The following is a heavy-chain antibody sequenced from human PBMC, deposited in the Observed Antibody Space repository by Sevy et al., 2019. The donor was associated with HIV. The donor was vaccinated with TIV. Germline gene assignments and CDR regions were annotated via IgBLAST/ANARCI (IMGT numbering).Heavy chain of an antibody. CDR2: VYYIGGT. Sequence: SETLSLTCTVSGGSINSDHWNWIRQPPGKGLEWIGYVYYIGGTNYYPSLKNRVTISVDRTKNQSSFKLTSVTAADTAVYYCARRNDFAIWGQGTMVTVSS. J-gene: IGHJ3*02. CDR3: ARRNDFAI. V-gene: IGHV4-59*08. CDR1: GGSINSDH.